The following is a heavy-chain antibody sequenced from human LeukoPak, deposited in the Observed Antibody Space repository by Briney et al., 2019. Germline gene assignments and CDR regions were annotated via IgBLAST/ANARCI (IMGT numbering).Heavy chain of an antibody. CDR1: GFTFRTYE. J-gene: IGHJ3*02. D-gene: IGHD3-22*01. Sequence: PGGSLRLSCAASGFTFRTYEMNWVRQAPGKVLEWISYISSTGNTLYEDSVKGRFTISRDNAKNSLFLQMNSLRAEDTAVYYCARGGNIGYNYNAFDIWGQGTMVTVSS. V-gene: IGHV3-48*03. CDR3: ARGGNIGYNYNAFDI. CDR2: ISSTGNTL.